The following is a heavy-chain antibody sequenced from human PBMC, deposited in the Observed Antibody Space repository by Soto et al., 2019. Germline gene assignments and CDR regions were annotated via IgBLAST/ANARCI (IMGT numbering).Heavy chain of an antibody. J-gene: IGHJ6*02. CDR2: ISYDGSDK. CDR3: ARDGPTTYYYDSSGHYGMDV. CDR1: GFTFSSYA. V-gene: IGHV3-30-3*01. D-gene: IGHD3-22*01. Sequence: PGGSLRLSCAASGFTFSSYAMHWVRQAPGKGLEWVALISYDGSDKDYADSVKGRFTISRDNSRNTLFLQMNSLRAEDTAVYYCARDGPTTYYYDSSGHYGMDVWGQGTTVTVSS.